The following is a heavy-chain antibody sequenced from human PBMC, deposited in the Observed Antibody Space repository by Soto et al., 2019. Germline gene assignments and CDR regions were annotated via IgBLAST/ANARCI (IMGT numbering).Heavy chain of an antibody. J-gene: IGHJ6*02. V-gene: IGHV4-39*01. CDR2: IYYSGST. D-gene: IGHD3-3*01. CDR3: ASGRITIFGVVIINYYYYGMDV. CDR1: GGSISRSSYY. Sequence: PSETLSITCTVSGGSISRSSYYWGLIRQPPGKGLEWIGSIYYSGSTYYNPSLKSRVTISVDTSKNQFSLKLSSVTAADTAVYYCASGRITIFGVVIINYYYYGMDVWGQGTTVT.